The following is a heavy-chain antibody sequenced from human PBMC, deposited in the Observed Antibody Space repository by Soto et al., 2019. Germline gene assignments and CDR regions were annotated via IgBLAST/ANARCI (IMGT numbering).Heavy chain of an antibody. CDR3: ARGGHVVVVTAAFDY. V-gene: IGHV1-46*01. CDR1: GDTFTNYY. D-gene: IGHD2-21*02. J-gene: IGHJ4*02. CDR2: VNPSGGHT. Sequence: ATVKVSCKASGDTFTNYYIHWVRQAPGQGLEWMGTVNPSGGHTTYSQNFLGRVTITRDTSTSTLYMELTSLTSDDTAVYYCARGGHVVVVTAAFDYWGQGTLVTVSS.